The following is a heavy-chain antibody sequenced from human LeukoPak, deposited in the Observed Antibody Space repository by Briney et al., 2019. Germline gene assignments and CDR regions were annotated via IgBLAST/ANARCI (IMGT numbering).Heavy chain of an antibody. D-gene: IGHD5-18*01. CDR2: IYYSGST. J-gene: IGHJ3*02. V-gene: IGHV4-39*01. Sequence: PSETLSLTCTVSGGSISSSSYYWGWIRQPPGKGLEWIGSIYYSGSTYYNPSLKSRVTISVDTSKNQFSLKLSSVTAADTAVYYCARGRGYSYGRDAFDIWGQGTMVTVSS. CDR3: ARGRGYSYGRDAFDI. CDR1: GGSISSSSYY.